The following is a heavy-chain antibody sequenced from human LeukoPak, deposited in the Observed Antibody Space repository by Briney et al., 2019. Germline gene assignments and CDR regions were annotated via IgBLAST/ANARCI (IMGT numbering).Heavy chain of an antibody. CDR3: ARAHDYGDNDAFDI. CDR2: IIPILGIA. V-gene: IGHV1-69*04. CDR1: GGTFSSYA. D-gene: IGHD4-17*01. J-gene: IGHJ3*02. Sequence: ASVKVSCKASGGTFSSYAISWVRQAPGQGLEWMGRIIPILGIANYAQKFQGRVTITADKSTSTAYMELSSLRSEDTAVYYCARAHDYGDNDAFDIWGQGTMVTVSS.